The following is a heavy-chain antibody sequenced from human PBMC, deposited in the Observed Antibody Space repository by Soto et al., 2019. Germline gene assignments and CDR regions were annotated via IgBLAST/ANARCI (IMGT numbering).Heavy chain of an antibody. D-gene: IGHD1-1*01. CDR3: ARSPFQNDPDRY. CDR2: INSDGSVT. J-gene: IGHJ4*02. Sequence: EVQLVESGGGLVQPGGSLRLSCEASGFIFSDYWMHWVRQAPGKGPVWVSRINSDGSVTDYADSVKGRFTVSRDNAKNTVFLLMNSPRAEDTAVYYCARSPFQNDPDRYWGQGTLVTVSS. CDR1: GFIFSDYW. V-gene: IGHV3-74*01.